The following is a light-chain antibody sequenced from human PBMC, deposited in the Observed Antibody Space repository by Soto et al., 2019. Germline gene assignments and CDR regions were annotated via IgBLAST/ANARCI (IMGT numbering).Light chain of an antibody. CDR1: SSHVGGYNY. J-gene: IGLJ1*01. CDR3: NSYASSGTLV. CDR2: EVS. Sequence: QSALTQPASVSGSPGQSITLSCTGTSSHVGGYNYVSWYQQHPGKAPKLMIYEVSNRPSGVSNRFSGSKSGNTASLTISGLQAEDEADYDCNSYASSGTLVFGTGTKVTVL. V-gene: IGLV2-14*01.